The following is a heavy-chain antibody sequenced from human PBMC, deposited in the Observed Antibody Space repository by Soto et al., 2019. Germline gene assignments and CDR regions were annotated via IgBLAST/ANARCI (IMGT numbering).Heavy chain of an antibody. J-gene: IGHJ6*02. Sequence: GGSLRLSCAASGFTFSSYSMNWVRQAPGKGLEWVSYISSSSSTIYYADSVKGRFTISRDNAKNSLYLQMNSLRDEDTAVYYCARGGVYSDGIGGLNYYGMDVWGQGTTVTVSS. CDR2: ISSSSSTI. CDR3: ARGGVYSDGIGGLNYYGMDV. CDR1: GFTFSSYS. V-gene: IGHV3-48*02. D-gene: IGHD6-13*01.